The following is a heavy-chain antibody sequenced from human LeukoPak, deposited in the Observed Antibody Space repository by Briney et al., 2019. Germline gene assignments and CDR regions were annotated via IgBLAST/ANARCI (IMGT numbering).Heavy chain of an antibody. V-gene: IGHV3-64*01. CDR2: ISSNGGST. CDR1: GFTFSSYA. J-gene: IGHJ4*02. CDR3: ARGYSGSYFGPHDY. D-gene: IGHD1-26*01. Sequence: GGSLRLSCAASGFTFSSYAMHWVRQAPGKGLEYVSAISSNGGSTYYANSVKGRFTISRDNSKNTLYLQMGSLRAEDMAVYYCARGYSGSYFGPHDYWGQGTLVTVSS.